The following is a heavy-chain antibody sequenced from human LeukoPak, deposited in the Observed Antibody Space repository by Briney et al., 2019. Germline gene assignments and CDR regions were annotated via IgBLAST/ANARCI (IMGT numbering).Heavy chain of an antibody. CDR2: ISGSGGST. CDR3: ARAETNYYDSSGYYSDEYFQH. J-gene: IGHJ1*01. CDR1: GFTFSSYG. D-gene: IGHD3-22*01. Sequence: GGSLRLSCAASGFTFSSYGMSWVRQAPGKGLEWVSAISGSGGSTYYADSVKGRFTISRDNAKNTLYLQMNSLRAEDTAVYYCARAETNYYDSSGYYSDEYFQHWGQGTLVTVSS. V-gene: IGHV3-23*01.